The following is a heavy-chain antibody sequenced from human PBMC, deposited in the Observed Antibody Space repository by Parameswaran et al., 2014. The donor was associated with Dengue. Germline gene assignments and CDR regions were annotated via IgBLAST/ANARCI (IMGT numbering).Heavy chain of an antibody. J-gene: IGHJ6*04. CDR2: INHSGST. D-gene: IGHD6-13*01. V-gene: IGHV4-34*01. Sequence: RWIRQPQEGLEWIGEINHSGSTNYNPSLKSRVTISVDTSKNQFSLKLSSVTAADTAVYYCARGHSSSWSLYYYYYGMDVWAKDHGHRLL. CDR3: ARGHSSSWSLYYYYYGMDV.